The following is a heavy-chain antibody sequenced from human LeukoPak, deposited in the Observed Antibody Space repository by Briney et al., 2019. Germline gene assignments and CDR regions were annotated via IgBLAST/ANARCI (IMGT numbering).Heavy chain of an antibody. J-gene: IGHJ5*02. Sequence: SETLSLTWAVYGGSFSGYYWSWIRQPPGKGLEWIGEINHSGSTNYNPSLKSRVTISVDTSKNQFSLKLSSVTAADTAVYYWAGQWLVRVWFDPWGQGTLVTVSS. V-gene: IGHV4-34*01. CDR1: GGSFSGYY. CDR3: AGQWLVRVWFDP. D-gene: IGHD6-19*01. CDR2: INHSGST.